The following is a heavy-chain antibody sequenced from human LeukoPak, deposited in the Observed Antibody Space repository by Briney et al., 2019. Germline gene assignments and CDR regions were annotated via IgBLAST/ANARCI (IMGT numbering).Heavy chain of an antibody. J-gene: IGHJ6*02. CDR3: ARDYCSSISCMDA. CDR2: IWSDGSNK. Sequence: PGTSLRLSCAASGFTFSRYGMHWVRQAPGKGLEWVVVIWSDGSNKEHGDSVKGRFTISRDNSKNTLYLQMNSLRAEDTAMYYCARDYCSSISCMDAWGQGTTVTVSS. CDR1: GFTFSRYG. V-gene: IGHV3-33*01. D-gene: IGHD2-2*01.